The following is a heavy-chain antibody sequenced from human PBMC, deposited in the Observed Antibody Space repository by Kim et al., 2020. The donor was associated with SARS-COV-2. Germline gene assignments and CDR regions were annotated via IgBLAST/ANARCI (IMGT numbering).Heavy chain of an antibody. V-gene: IGHV4-34*01. Sequence: SETLSLTCAVYGGSFSGYYWSWIRQPPGKGLEWIGEINHSGSTNYNPSLKSRVTISVDTSKNQFSLKLSSVTAADTAVYYCARGLRRTDDIVVVVAATGEFDPWGQGTLVTVSS. CDR1: GGSFSGYY. J-gene: IGHJ5*02. D-gene: IGHD2-15*01. CDR3: ARGLRRTDDIVVVVAATGEFDP. CDR2: INHSGST.